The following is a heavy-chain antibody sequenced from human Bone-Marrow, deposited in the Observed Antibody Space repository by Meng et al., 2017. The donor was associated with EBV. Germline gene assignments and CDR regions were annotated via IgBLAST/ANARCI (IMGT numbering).Heavy chain of an antibody. Sequence: GLVXPXXXLRLXXXASGFTFSKAWMSWVRQAPGKGLEWVGRIKSKNDGGTSDYAAPVKGRFTISRDDSKNTLYLQVNSLKTEDTAVYYCATVYYYADSGPHYFHYWGQGTLVTSPQ. D-gene: IGHD3-10*01. CDR2: IKSKNDGGTS. J-gene: IGHJ4*02. CDR1: GFTFSKAW. CDR3: ATVYYYADSGPHYFHY. V-gene: IGHV3-15*01.